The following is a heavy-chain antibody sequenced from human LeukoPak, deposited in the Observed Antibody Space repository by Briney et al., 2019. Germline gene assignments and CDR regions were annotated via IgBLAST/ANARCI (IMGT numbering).Heavy chain of an antibody. CDR3: ARSRRVTTVTTKVYNWFDP. D-gene: IGHD4-17*01. CDR2: ISAYNGNT. CDR1: GYTFTGYG. J-gene: IGHJ5*02. V-gene: IGHV1-18*01. Sequence: ASVKVSCKASGYTFTGYGISWVRQAPGQGLEWMGWISAYNGNTNYAQKLQGRVTMTTDTSTSAAYMELRSLRSDDTAVYYCARSRRVTTVTTKVYNWFDPWGQGALVTVSS.